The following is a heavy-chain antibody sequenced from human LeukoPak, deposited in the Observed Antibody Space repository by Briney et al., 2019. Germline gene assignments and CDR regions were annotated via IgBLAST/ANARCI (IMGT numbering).Heavy chain of an antibody. CDR2: ISGSGGDT. J-gene: IGHJ4*02. Sequence: GGSLRLSCAASGFTFSSYAMNWVRQAPGKGLEWVSAISGSGGDTYYADSVKDRFTISRDNSKNTLYLQMSSLRAEDTAVYYCAKDRTEGSTYYYYFDYWGQGTLVTVSS. D-gene: IGHD3-22*01. CDR3: AKDRTEGSTYYYYFDY. CDR1: GFTFSSYA. V-gene: IGHV3-23*01.